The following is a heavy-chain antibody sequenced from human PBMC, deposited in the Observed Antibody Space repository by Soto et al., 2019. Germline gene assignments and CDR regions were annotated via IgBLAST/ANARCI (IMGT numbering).Heavy chain of an antibody. CDR1: GGSFSGYY. CDR3: ARGVHGYCSGGSCYPVNYYYYYMDV. J-gene: IGHJ6*03. CDR2: IYHSGST. Sequence: SETLSLTCAVYGGSFSGYYWSWIRQPPGKGLEWIGEIYHSGSTNYNPSLKSRVTISVDTSKNQFSLKLSSVTAADTAVYYCARGVHGYCSGGSCYPVNYYYYYMDVWGKGTTVTVSS. V-gene: IGHV4-34*01. D-gene: IGHD2-15*01.